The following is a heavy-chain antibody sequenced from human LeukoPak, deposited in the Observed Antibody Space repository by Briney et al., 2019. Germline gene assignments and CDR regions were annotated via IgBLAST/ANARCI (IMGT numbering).Heavy chain of an antibody. CDR3: ARDGNRGSYERNWYFDL. CDR2: INASGGST. CDR1: GYTFTGYY. V-gene: IGHV1-2*02. D-gene: IGHD1-26*01. J-gene: IGHJ2*01. Sequence: SSVKLSCKASGYTFTGYYTHRVRQAPGQGLEWWGWINASGGSTNYAQKFQGRVTMTRDTSISTAYMELSRLRSEDTAVYYCARDGNRGSYERNWYFDLWGRGTLVTVSS.